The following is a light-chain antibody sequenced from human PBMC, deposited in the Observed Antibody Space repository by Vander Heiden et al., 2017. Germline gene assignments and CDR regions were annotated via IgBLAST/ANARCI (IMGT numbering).Light chain of an antibody. J-gene: IGLJ1*01. CDR2: GKN. CDR3: KSRDSSGNHRV. Sequence: SSELTQDSAVSVALGQTVRITCQGDSLRSYYASWYQQKPGQAPVVVFYGKNNRPSGIPDRFSGSSSGGTASLTITGAQAEDEADYYCKSRDSSGNHRVFGTGTKVTVL. CDR1: SLRSYY. V-gene: IGLV3-19*01.